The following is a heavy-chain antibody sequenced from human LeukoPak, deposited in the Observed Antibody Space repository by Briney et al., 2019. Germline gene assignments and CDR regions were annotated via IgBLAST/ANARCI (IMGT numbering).Heavy chain of an antibody. V-gene: IGHV4-30-4*01. Sequence: SETLSLTCTVSGGSISSGDYYWSWIRQPPGKGLEWIGYIYYSGSTYYNPSLKSRVTISVDTSKNQFSLKLSSVTAADTAVYYCASGYYDILTGYYNFDYWGQGTLVTVSS. CDR1: GGSISSGDYY. CDR2: IYYSGST. D-gene: IGHD3-9*01. CDR3: ASGYYDILTGYYNFDY. J-gene: IGHJ4*02.